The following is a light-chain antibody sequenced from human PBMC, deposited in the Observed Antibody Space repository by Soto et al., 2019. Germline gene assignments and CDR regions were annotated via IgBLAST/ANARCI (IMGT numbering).Light chain of an antibody. CDR1: KLGDKY. Sequence: SYELTQPPSVSVSPGQTASITCSGDKLGDKYACWYQQKPGQSPVLVIYQDSKRPSGIPERFSGSNSGNTATLTISGTQAMDEADYYCQAWDSYDVFGTGTKLTVL. CDR2: QDS. CDR3: QAWDSYDV. J-gene: IGLJ1*01. V-gene: IGLV3-1*01.